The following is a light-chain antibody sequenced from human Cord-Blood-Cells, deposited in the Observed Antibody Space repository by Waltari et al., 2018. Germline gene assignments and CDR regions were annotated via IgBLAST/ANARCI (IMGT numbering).Light chain of an antibody. CDR1: SSDVGSYNL. V-gene: IGLV2-23*01. J-gene: IGLJ3*02. CDR2: EGS. Sequence: QSALTQPASVSGSPGQSITISCTGTSSDVGSYNLVSWYHQHPGKAPKLMSYEGSKRPAGVSNRFSGSKSGNTASLTISGLQAEDEADYYCCSYAGSSTWVFGGGTKLTVL. CDR3: CSYAGSSTWV.